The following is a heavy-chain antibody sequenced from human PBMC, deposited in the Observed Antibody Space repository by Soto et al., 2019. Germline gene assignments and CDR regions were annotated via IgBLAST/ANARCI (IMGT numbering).Heavy chain of an antibody. J-gene: IGHJ4*02. CDR3: ARGIAAIGTRFFS. CDR2: ISYDGSNE. V-gene: IGHV3-30-3*01. D-gene: IGHD6-13*01. Sequence: GGSLRLSCAASGFTFSSYAMHWVRQAPGKGLEWVTVISYDGSNEYYADSVKGRFTISRDNSKNTLYLQMNSLRAEDTAIYYCARGIAAIGTRFFSWGQGTVVTVSS. CDR1: GFTFSSYA.